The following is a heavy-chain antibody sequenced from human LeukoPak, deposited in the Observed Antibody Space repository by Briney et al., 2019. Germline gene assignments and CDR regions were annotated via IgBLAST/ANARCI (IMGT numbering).Heavy chain of an antibody. D-gene: IGHD5-24*01. Sequence: SETLSLTCSVSGGSLSSSSSYWGWLRQPPGRGLEGIGSIYYSGSIFDNPALKSRVTISGNTSKNQFSLKLSSVTAADTAVYYCARHRSGWLQSSFDYWGQGTLVTVSS. V-gene: IGHV4-39*01. CDR1: GGSLSSSSSY. CDR2: IYYSGSI. CDR3: ARHRSGWLQSSFDY. J-gene: IGHJ4*02.